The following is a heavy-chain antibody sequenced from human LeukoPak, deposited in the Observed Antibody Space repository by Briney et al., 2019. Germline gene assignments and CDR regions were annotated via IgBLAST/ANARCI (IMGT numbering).Heavy chain of an antibody. CDR2: ISYDGSNK. J-gene: IGHJ4*02. D-gene: IGHD3-22*01. V-gene: IGHV3-30*04. CDR3: ARETIEGHLYYDSSGYSGYFDY. Sequence: PGGSLRLSCAASGFTFSSYAMHWVRQAPGKGLEWVAVISYDGSNKYYADSVKGRFTISRDNSKNTLYLQMNSLRAEDMAVYYCARETIEGHLYYDSSGYSGYFDYWGQGTLVTVSS. CDR1: GFTFSSYA.